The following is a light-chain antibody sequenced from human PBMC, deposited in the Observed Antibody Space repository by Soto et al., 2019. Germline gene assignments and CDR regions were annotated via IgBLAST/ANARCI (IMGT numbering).Light chain of an antibody. J-gene: IGKJ2*02. Sequence: DIEMTQSPSSLSASVGDRVTITCRASQGIRNALGWYQQKPGKAPKHLIYAASHLQSGVPSRFSGSGSGTEFTLTISSLQPEDFATYYCLQYNSYPCTFGQGTKLEIK. CDR2: AAS. CDR3: LQYNSYPCT. V-gene: IGKV1-17*01. CDR1: QGIRNA.